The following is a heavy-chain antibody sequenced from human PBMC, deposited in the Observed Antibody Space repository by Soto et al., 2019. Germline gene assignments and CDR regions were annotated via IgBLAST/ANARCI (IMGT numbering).Heavy chain of an antibody. Sequence: EVQLLESGGGLVQPGGYLRPSFAASGFTFSSYSMNWVRQAPGKGLEWVSYISRSSSAIYYSDAVKGRFTISRDSGKNSRYTQMNSLRAEDTAVSYCARDVGFGDYEYYDGMDVWGQGTTVTVSS. CDR2: ISRSSSAI. CDR3: ARDVGFGDYEYYDGMDV. V-gene: IGHV3-48*01. J-gene: IGHJ6*02. CDR1: GFTFSSYS. D-gene: IGHD4-17*01.